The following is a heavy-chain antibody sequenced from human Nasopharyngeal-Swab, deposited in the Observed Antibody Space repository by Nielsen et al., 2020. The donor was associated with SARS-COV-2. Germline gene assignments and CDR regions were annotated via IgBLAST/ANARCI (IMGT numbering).Heavy chain of an antibody. CDR3: ARVDQGGYCSSTSCYALDI. CDR2: ISSSGSTI. Sequence: GESLKISCAASGFTFSDYYMSWIRQAPGKGLEWVSYISSSGSTIYYADSVKGRFTISRDNAKNSLYLQMNSLRAEDTAVYYCARVDQGGYCSSTSCYALDIWGQGTMVTVSS. D-gene: IGHD2-2*01. J-gene: IGHJ3*02. V-gene: IGHV3-11*04. CDR1: GFTFSDYY.